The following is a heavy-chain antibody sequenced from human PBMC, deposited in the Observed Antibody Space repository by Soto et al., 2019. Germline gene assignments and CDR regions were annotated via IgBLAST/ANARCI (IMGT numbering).Heavy chain of an antibody. CDR2: IYYSGST. CDR1: GGSISSTTYS. CDR3: ARHGYYTYPYFEY. V-gene: IGHV4-39*01. J-gene: IGHJ4*02. D-gene: IGHD5-18*01. Sequence: SETLSLTCTVSGGSISSTTYSWGWIRQPPGKGLEWIGTIYYSGSTYYNPSLKSRVTISVDTSKNQFSLKVNSVTAADTAIYYCARHGYYTYPYFEYWGQGTLVTVSS.